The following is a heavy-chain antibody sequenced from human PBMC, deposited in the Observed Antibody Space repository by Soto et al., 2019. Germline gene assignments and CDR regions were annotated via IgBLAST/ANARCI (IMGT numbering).Heavy chain of an antibody. CDR3: ARALLGYRSSTSCPDAFDI. D-gene: IGHD2-2*01. V-gene: IGHV4-31*03. Sequence: QVQLQESGPGLVKPSQTLSLTCTVYGGSISSGGYYGSWIRQHPGKGLEWIGYIYYSGSIYYNPSLKSRVTLSVDTSKNQFSLKLSSVTTAATAVYYCARALLGYRSSTSCPDAFDIWGQGTVVTVSS. J-gene: IGHJ3*02. CDR2: IYYSGSI. CDR1: GGSISSGGYY.